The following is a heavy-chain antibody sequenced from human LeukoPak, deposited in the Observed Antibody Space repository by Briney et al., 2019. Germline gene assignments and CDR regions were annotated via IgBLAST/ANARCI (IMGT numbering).Heavy chain of an antibody. CDR3: ARDSPYDSSTPLYDY. V-gene: IGHV3-23*01. CDR2: ISGSGGST. D-gene: IGHD3-22*01. CDR1: GFTFSSYA. J-gene: IGHJ4*02. Sequence: PGGSLRLSCAASGFTFSSYAMSWVRQAPGKGLERVSAISGSGGSTYCADSAKGRFTISRDNSKNTLYLQMNSLRAEDTAVYYCARDSPYDSSTPLYDYWGQGTLVTVSS.